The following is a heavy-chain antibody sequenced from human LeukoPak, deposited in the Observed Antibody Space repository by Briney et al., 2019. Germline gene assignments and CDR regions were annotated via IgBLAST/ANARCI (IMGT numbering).Heavy chain of an antibody. CDR1: GFTVNSNY. V-gene: IGHV3-66*02. J-gene: IGHJ6*03. CDR3: ARARPYYYYYRHL. Sequence: GGSLRLSCSASGFTVNSNYMSLVPQAPRKGLEWVSVLYSGGSTYYADSVNRRFAISRGNSKNTLYLQMNSLRAGVTAVYYCARARPYYYYYRHLGGKGTTVTVSS. CDR2: LYSGGST.